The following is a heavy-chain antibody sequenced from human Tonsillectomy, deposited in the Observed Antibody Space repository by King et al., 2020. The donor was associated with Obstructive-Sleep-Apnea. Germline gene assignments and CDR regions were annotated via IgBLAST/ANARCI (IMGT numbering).Heavy chain of an antibody. D-gene: IGHD5-12*01. J-gene: IGHJ6*02. CDR3: ARSDEVATPYYYYGMDV. Sequence: QLVQSGAEVKKPGASVKVSCKASGYTFTGYYIHWVRQAPGQGLEWMGWINPNSGDTNFAQKFQGRVTMTRDTSISTAYVELSRLRSDDTAVYYCARSDEVATPYYYYGMDVWGQGTTVTVSS. CDR1: GYTFTGYY. V-gene: IGHV1-2*02. CDR2: INPNSGDT.